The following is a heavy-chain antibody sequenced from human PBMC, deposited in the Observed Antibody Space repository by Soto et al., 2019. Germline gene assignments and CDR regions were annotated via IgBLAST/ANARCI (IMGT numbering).Heavy chain of an antibody. D-gene: IGHD3-10*01. J-gene: IGHJ6*03. CDR3: ARGPYYYGSGSYSMYYMDV. CDR1: GFTFSSYG. V-gene: IGHV3-33*01. Sequence: GGSLRLSCAASGFTFSSYGMHWVRQAPGKGLEWVAVIWYDGSNKYYADSVKGRFTISRDNSKNTLYLQMNSLRAEDTAVYYCARGPYYYGSGSYSMYYMDVWGKGTTVTVSS. CDR2: IWYDGSNK.